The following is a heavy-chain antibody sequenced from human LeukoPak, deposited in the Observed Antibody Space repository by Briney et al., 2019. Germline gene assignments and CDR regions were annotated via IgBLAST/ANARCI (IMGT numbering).Heavy chain of an antibody. Sequence: GGSLRLSCAASGFTFDDYGMSWVRQAPGKGLEWVSGINWNGGSTGYADSVKGRFTISRDNAKNSLYLQMNSLRAEDTALYYCARMGRYYPTHYYYYYMDVWGKGTTVTVSS. CDR1: GFTFDDYG. CDR2: INWNGGST. V-gene: IGHV3-20*04. CDR3: ARMGRYYPTHYYYYYMDV. J-gene: IGHJ6*03. D-gene: IGHD3-10*01.